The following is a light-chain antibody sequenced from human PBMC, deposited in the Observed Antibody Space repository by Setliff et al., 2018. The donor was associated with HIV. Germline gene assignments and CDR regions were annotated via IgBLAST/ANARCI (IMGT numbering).Light chain of an antibody. J-gene: IGKJ1*01. V-gene: IGKV1-5*03. Sequence: DIQMTQSPSTLSASVGDRVTITCRASQSITNLLAWYQQKPGKAPKLLISKAFSLENGVPSRFSGSGSGTEFTLTISSLQPDDFATYYCQQYETFSTFGQGTKVDIK. CDR3: QQYETFST. CDR2: KAF. CDR1: QSITNL.